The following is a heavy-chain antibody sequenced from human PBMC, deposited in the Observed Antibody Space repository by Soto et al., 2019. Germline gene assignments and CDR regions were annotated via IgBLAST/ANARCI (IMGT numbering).Heavy chain of an antibody. J-gene: IGHJ4*02. Sequence: QVQLQQWGAGLLKPSETLSLTCGVYGGSFSDYYWSWVRQPPGKGLEWIGEINHRGRTNYNPSLKSRVTISLDASKSQFSLKLSSVSAADTAVYYCVRDGYNYGSFDYWGQETLVTVSS. V-gene: IGHV4-34*01. CDR3: VRDGYNYGSFDY. CDR2: INHRGRT. D-gene: IGHD5-18*01. CDR1: GGSFSDYY.